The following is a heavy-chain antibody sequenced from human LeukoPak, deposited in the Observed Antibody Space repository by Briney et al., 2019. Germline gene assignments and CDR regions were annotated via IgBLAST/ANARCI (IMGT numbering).Heavy chain of an antibody. CDR1: GFTFSRYG. CDR2: ISYDGSNK. J-gene: IGHJ6*03. V-gene: IGHV3-30*03. D-gene: IGHD6-6*01. CDR3: ASRASPSSSNYYYYMDV. Sequence: PGRSLRLSCAASGFTFSRYGMHWVRQAPGKGLEWVAVISYDGSNKYYADSVKGRFTISRDNSKNTLYLQMNSLRAEDTAVYYCASRASPSSSNYYYYMDVWGKGTTVTVSS.